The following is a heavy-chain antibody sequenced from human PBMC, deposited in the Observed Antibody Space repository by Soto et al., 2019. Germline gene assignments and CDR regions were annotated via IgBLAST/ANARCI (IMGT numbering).Heavy chain of an antibody. Sequence: PSETLSLTCTVSGGPISSGDYYWSWIRQPPGKGLEWIGYIYYSGSTYYNPSLKSRVTISVDTSKNQFSLKLSSVTAADTAVYYCARERFDSSGYYVYYGMDVWGQGTTVTVSS. CDR3: ARERFDSSGYYVYYGMDV. J-gene: IGHJ6*02. V-gene: IGHV4-30-4*01. D-gene: IGHD3-22*01. CDR1: GGPISSGDYY. CDR2: IYYSGST.